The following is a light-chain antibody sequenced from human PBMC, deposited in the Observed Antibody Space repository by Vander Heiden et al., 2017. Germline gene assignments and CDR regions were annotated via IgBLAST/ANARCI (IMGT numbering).Light chain of an antibody. Sequence: QSVLTQPPSVSGAPGQRVSISSPRSVYNLGAGYGVHWSQQLPGTAPKHLIYGNSNRPSGVPNRFSGSKSGTSASLAITGLQAEDEADYYCQSYDSSLSGSVFGGGTKLTVL. CDR1: VYNLGAGYG. CDR3: QSYDSSLSGSV. J-gene: IGLJ3*02. CDR2: GNS. V-gene: IGLV1-40*01.